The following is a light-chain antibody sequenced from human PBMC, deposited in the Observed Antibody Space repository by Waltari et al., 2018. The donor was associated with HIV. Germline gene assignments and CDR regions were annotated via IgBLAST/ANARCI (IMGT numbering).Light chain of an antibody. CDR1: QSLVHSDGNTY. J-gene: IGKJ5*01. V-gene: IGKV2-30*02. Sequence: VVVTQSPRSLPVTLGQPASISCRSSQSLVHSDGNTYLNWFHQRPGQSPRRLIYQVSNRDSGVPDRFSGSGSGTDFTLKITRVEAEDIGVFYCIQGSHWPPTFGQGTRLDI. CDR3: IQGSHWPPT. CDR2: QVS.